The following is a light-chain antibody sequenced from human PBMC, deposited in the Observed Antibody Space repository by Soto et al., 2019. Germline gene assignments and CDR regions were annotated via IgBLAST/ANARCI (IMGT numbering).Light chain of an antibody. V-gene: IGKV3-20*01. CDR1: QSVRSGY. CDR2: GVS. CDR3: QHYNSYSEA. J-gene: IGKJ1*01. Sequence: EIVLTQSPGTLSLPPGERATLSCRASQSVRSGYLAWYQQKPGQAPRLLIYGVSSRATGIPDRFRGSGSGTDFTLTISRLEPEDFATYYCQHYNSYSEAFGQGTKVDIK.